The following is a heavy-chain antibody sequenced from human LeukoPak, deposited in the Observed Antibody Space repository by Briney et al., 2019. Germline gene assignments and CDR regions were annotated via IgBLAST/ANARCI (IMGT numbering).Heavy chain of an antibody. D-gene: IGHD2-2*01. V-gene: IGHV3-23*01. CDR1: GFTFGSFA. J-gene: IGHJ6*03. CDR3: ARDGSWGDYQFYFYMDV. CDR2: ISASGHYI. Sequence: GGSLRLSCEASGFTFGSFAMSWVRQAPGKGLEWLSGISASGHYIYNADSVKGRFSISRDNSKNTLYIEMNSLRAEDTAVYYCARDGSWGDYQFYFYMDVWGKGTTVTVSS.